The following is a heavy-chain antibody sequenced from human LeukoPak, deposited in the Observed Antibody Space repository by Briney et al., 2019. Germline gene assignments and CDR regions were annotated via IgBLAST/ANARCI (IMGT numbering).Heavy chain of an antibody. CDR3: AKDWNPPHDYGARDYYYYGMDV. CDR2: ISYDGSNK. D-gene: IGHD4-17*01. CDR1: GFTFSSYG. J-gene: IGHJ6*02. Sequence: GGSLRLSCAASGFTFSSYGMHWVRQAPGKGLEWVAVISYDGSNKYYADSVKGRFTISRDNSKNTLYLQMNSLRAEDTAVYYCAKDWNPPHDYGARDYYYYGMDVWGQGTTVIVSS. V-gene: IGHV3-30*18.